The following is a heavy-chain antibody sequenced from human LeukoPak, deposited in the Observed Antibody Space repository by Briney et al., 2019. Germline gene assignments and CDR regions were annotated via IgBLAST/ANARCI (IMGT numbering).Heavy chain of an antibody. CDR1: GYSFTSYW. CDR3: ATSFLGELSSFDY. CDR2: IYPGDSDT. J-gene: IGHJ4*02. D-gene: IGHD3-16*02. V-gene: IGHV5-51*01. Sequence: GESLKISCKGSGYSFTSYWIGWARQMPGKGLEWMGIIYPGDSDTRYSPSFQGQVTISADKSISTAYLQWSSLKASDTAMYYCATSFLGELSSFDYWGQGTLVTVSS.